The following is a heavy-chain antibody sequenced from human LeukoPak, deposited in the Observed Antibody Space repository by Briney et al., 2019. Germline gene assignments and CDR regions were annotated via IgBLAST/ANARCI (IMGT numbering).Heavy chain of an antibody. D-gene: IGHD6-13*01. CDR3: ARGYSSSWRPIDY. CDR2: IYSGGST. CDR1: GFTVSSHY. Sequence: GGSLRLSCAASGFTVSSHYMSWVRQAPGKGLEWVSVIYSGGSTYYADSVKGRFTVSRDNSKNTLYLQMNSLRAEDTAVYYCARGYSSSWRPIDYWGQGTLVTVSS. J-gene: IGHJ4*02. V-gene: IGHV3-53*01.